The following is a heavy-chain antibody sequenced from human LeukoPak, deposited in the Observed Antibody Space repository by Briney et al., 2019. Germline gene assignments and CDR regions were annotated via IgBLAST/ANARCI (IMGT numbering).Heavy chain of an antibody. V-gene: IGHV5-51*01. CDR1: RYSFTTYW. J-gene: IGHJ4*02. CDR2: IYPDDSDT. D-gene: IGHD6-19*01. Sequence: GESLKISCKGSRYSFTTYWIAWVRQMPGKGLEWMGIIYPDDSDTRYSPSFQGQATISADKSISTAYLQWSSLKASDTAMYYCARVGIAVPGVLPYFDYWGQGTLVSVSS. CDR3: ARVGIAVPGVLPYFDY.